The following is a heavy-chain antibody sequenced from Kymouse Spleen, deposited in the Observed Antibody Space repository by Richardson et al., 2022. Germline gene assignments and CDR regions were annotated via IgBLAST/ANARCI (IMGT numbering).Heavy chain of an antibody. CDR2: IYYSGST. V-gene: IGHV4-39*01. J-gene: IGHJ3*02. CDR1: GGSISSSSYY. D-gene: IGHD1-20*01,IGHD1-7*01. CDR3: ARHGYNWISDAFDI. Sequence: QLQLQESGPGLVKPSETLSLTCTVSGGSISSSSYYWGWIRQPPGKGLEWIGSIYYSGSTYYNPSLKSRVTISVDTSKNQFSLKLSSVTAADTAVYYCARHGYNWISDAFDIWGQGTMVTVSS.